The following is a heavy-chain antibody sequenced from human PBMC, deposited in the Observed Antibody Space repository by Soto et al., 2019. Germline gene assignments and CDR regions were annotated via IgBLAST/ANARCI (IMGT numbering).Heavy chain of an antibody. V-gene: IGHV3-74*01. D-gene: IGHD3-10*01. CDR1: GFTLSSYW. J-gene: IGHJ4*02. Sequence: EVQLVESGGGLVQPGGSLRLSCAASGFTLSSYWVHWVRQAPGKGLVWVSRIDRDGRSTGYADSVQGRCTISRDNAKNTVHLQMNSLRAEDTAVYYCAREDYYAATGYWGQGTLVTVSS. CDR2: IDRDGRST. CDR3: AREDYYAATGY.